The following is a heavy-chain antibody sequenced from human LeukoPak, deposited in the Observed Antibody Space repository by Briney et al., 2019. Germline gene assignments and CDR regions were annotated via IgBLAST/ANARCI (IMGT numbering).Heavy chain of an antibody. Sequence: PGGSLRLSCAASGFTFGSYNVNWVRQAPGKGLEWVSSISTSSSYIYYADSVKGRFTISRDNAKKSLYLQMNSLRAGDTAVYYCARDGGDYYDSSGYPFHHWGQGTLVTVSS. J-gene: IGHJ1*01. CDR3: ARDGGDYYDSSGYPFHH. CDR2: ISTSSSYI. CDR1: GFTFGSYN. V-gene: IGHV3-21*01. D-gene: IGHD3-22*01.